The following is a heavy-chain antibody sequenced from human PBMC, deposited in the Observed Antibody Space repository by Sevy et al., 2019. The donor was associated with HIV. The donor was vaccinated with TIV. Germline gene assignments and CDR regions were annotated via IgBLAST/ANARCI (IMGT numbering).Heavy chain of an antibody. Sequence: GGSLRLSCAASGFTFSSYAMHWVRQAPGKGLEWVAVISYDGRNKYYADSVKGRFTISRDNSKNTLYLQMNSLRAEDTAVYYCTRSLGYCSGGSCPYYYYYGMDVWGQGTTVTVSS. CDR2: ISYDGRNK. V-gene: IGHV3-30*04. CDR1: GFTFSSYA. J-gene: IGHJ6*02. CDR3: TRSLGYCSGGSCPYYYYYGMDV. D-gene: IGHD2-15*01.